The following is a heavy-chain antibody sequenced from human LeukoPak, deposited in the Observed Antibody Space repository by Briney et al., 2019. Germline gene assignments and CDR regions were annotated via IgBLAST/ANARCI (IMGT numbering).Heavy chain of an antibody. CDR1: GFTFSSAW. V-gene: IGHV3-15*01. J-gene: IGHJ4*02. CDR3: ATEFYSNGYNF. CDR2: IKGRTDGGTT. Sequence: GGSLRLSCPGSGFTFSSAWMTWVRQIPGKGLEWVGHIKGRTDGGTTDYAAPVKGRFTISRDDAKNTVYLQMNSLRTEDSAVYFCATEFYSNGYNFWGQGTLVIVSS. D-gene: IGHD5-24*01.